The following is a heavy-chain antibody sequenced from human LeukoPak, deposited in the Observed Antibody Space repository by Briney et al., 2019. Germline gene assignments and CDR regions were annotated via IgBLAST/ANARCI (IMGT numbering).Heavy chain of an antibody. CDR1: GYSISSGYY. J-gene: IGHJ4*02. D-gene: IGHD3-22*01. CDR3: ARLSAYYYALDY. CDR2: VYHSGST. Sequence: SETLSLTCAVSGYSISSGYYWGWIRQPPGKGLEWIGSVYHSGSTYYNSSLKSRVTISVDTSKNQFSLRLSSVTAADTAVYYCARLSAYYYALDYWGQGTLVTVSS. V-gene: IGHV4-38-2*01.